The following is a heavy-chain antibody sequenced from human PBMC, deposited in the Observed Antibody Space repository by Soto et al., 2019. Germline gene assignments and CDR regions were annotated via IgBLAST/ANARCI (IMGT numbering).Heavy chain of an antibody. CDR1: GGSSVGSSYC. V-gene: IGHV4-39*01. D-gene: IGHD6-13*01. CDR3: ARPPRYSSSTYDAFDI. CDR2: IYYSGST. J-gene: IGHJ3*02. Sequence: SEALSLRCTVAGGSSVGSSYCWGFIRHPAGKGLEWIGSIYYSGSTYYNPSLKSRVTTSVDTSKNQFSLKLSSVTAADTAVYYCARPPRYSSSTYDAFDIWGKGTMVTVSS.